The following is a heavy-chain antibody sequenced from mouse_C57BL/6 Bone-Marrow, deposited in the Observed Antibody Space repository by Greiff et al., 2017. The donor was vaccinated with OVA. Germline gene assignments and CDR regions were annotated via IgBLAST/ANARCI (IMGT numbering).Heavy chain of an antibody. D-gene: IGHD1-1*01. CDR1: GYTFTSYW. CDR2: IHPNSGST. Sequence: QVQLQQPGAELVKPGASVKLSCKASGYTFTSYWMHWVKQRPGQGLEWIGMIHPNSGSTNYNEKFKSKATLTVDKSSSTAYMQLSSLTSEDSAVYYCARAQSPHYYGSSRFAYWGQGTLVTVSA. CDR3: ARAQSPHYYGSSRFAY. V-gene: IGHV1-64*01. J-gene: IGHJ3*01.